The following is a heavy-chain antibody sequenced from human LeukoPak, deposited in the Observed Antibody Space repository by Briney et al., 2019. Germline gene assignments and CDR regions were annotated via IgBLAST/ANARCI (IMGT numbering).Heavy chain of an antibody. V-gene: IGHV1-18*01. Sequence: ASVKVSCKASGYTFTSYGISWVRQAPGQGLEWMGWISAYNGNTNYAQKLQGRGTTTTDTSTSTDYMELRSLRSDDTAVYYCARDPSGYDSFDYWGQGTLVTVSS. J-gene: IGHJ4*02. CDR3: ARDPSGYDSFDY. CDR2: ISAYNGNT. CDR1: GYTFTSYG. D-gene: IGHD5-12*01.